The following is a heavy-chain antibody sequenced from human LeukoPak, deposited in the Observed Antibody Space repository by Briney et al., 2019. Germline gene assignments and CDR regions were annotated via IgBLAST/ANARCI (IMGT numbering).Heavy chain of an antibody. CDR3: ARNVLPGYFDY. V-gene: IGHV3-74*01. CDR1: GFTFSSYW. Sequence: GGSLRLSCAASGFTFSSYWMHWVRQAPGKGLVWLSRINSDGSSTSYADSVKGRFTISRDNAKNTLYLQMNSLRAEDTAVYYCARNVLPGYFDYWGQGTLVTVSS. CDR2: INSDGSST. D-gene: IGHD2-15*01. J-gene: IGHJ4*02.